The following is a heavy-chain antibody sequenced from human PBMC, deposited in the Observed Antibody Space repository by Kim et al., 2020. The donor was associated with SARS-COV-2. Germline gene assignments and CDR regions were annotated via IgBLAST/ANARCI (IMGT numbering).Heavy chain of an antibody. J-gene: IGHJ6*02. V-gene: IGHV1-46*01. CDR2: INPSGGST. D-gene: IGHD2-2*01. Sequence: ASVKVSCKASGYTFTSYYMHWVRQAPGQGLEWMGIINPSGGSTSYAQKFQGRVTMTRDTSTSTVYMELSSLRSEDTAVYYCARALMGDIIVVPAAMWSLYYYYYGMGVWGQGTTVTVSS. CDR1: GYTFTSYY. CDR3: ARALMGDIIVVPAAMWSLYYYYYGMGV.